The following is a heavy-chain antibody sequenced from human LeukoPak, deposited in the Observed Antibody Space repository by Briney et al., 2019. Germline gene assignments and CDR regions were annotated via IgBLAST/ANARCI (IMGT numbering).Heavy chain of an antibody. D-gene: IGHD3-10*01. J-gene: IGHJ4*02. CDR2: IIGSAVNT. CDR1: GLTVSSYG. CDR3: AKYTSGTSYKGLDQ. V-gene: IGHV3-23*01. Sequence: GESLRLSCGASGLTVSSYGMSWVRQAPGKGLEWVSTIIGSAVNTYYADSVKGRFTISRDDSKNTVYLQMNSLRAEDTAVYSCAKYTSGTSYKGLDQWGQGTLVTVSS.